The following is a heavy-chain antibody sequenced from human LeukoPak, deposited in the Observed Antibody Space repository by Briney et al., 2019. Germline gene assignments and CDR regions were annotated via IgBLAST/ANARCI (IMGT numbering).Heavy chain of an antibody. V-gene: IGHV4-34*01. CDR3: ARGRFGEPTDYYFDY. D-gene: IGHD3-10*01. Sequence: SETLSLTCAVYGGSFSGYYWSWIRQPPGKGLEWIGEINHSGSTNYNPSLKSRVTISVDTSKNQFSLKLSSVTAADTAVYYCARGRFGEPTDYYFDYWGQGTLVTVSS. CDR1: GGSFSGYY. J-gene: IGHJ4*02. CDR2: INHSGST.